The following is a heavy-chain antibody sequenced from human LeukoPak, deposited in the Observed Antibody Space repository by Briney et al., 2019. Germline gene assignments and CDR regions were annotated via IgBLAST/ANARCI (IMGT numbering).Heavy chain of an antibody. CDR3: ARDGGYCSGSSCDIDAFDI. J-gene: IGHJ3*02. CDR2: IYNSGTT. D-gene: IGHD2-15*01. CDR1: GGSISSGGYY. V-gene: IGHV4-31*03. Sequence: PSETLSLTCTVSGGSISSGGYYWSWIRQHPGKGLEWIGYIYNSGTTYYNPSLKSRVTISVDTSKNQFSLKLSSVTAADTAVYYCARDGGYCSGSSCDIDAFDIWGQGTMVTVSS.